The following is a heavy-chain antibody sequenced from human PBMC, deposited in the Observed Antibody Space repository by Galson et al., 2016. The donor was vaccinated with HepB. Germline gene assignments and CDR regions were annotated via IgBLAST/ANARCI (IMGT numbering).Heavy chain of an antibody. J-gene: IGHJ4*02. CDR2: IWYDGRDQ. CDR3: VSGGLAVGSWADF. Sequence: SLRLSCAASGFTFSHYGMHWVRQAPGKGLEWVAFIWYDGRDQNYADSVKGRFTISRDNYKNTLSLQTDNLRVEDTSVYYSVSGGLAVGSWADFWGQGTLVTVSS. CDR1: GFTFSHYG. D-gene: IGHD3-10*01. V-gene: IGHV3-33*01.